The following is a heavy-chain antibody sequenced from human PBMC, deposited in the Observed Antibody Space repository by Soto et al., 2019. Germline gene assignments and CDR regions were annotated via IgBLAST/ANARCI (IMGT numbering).Heavy chain of an antibody. Sequence: TLYVNCAISGDSVSINSTACSGMREWPSRGLEWLGRTYYRSKWYNDYAVSVKSRITINPDTSKNQFSLQLNSVTPEDTAVYYCARHKAYSSGWPEFDYWGQGSLVTGSS. CDR3: ARHKAYSSGWPEFDY. D-gene: IGHD6-19*01. V-gene: IGHV6-1*01. CDR1: GDSVSINSTA. J-gene: IGHJ4*02. CDR2: TYYRSKWYN.